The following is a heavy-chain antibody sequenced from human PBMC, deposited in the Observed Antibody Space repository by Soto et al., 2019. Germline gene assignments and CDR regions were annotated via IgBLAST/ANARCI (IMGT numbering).Heavy chain of an antibody. CDR2: IVVGSGNT. V-gene: IGHV1-58*01. CDR1: GFTFTSSA. Sequence: SVKVSCKASGFTFTSSAVQWVRQARGQRLEWIGWIVVGSGNTNYAQKFQERVTITRDMSTSTAYMELSSLRSEDTAVYYCAADPLLGWLRHDAFDIWGQGTMVTVSS. D-gene: IGHD5-12*01. CDR3: AADPLLGWLRHDAFDI. J-gene: IGHJ3*02.